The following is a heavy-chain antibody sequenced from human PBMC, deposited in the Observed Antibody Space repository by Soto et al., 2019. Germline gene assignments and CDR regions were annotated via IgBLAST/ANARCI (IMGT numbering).Heavy chain of an antibody. CDR3: ASIPMVRGPSDY. Sequence: EVRLVESGGGLVQPGGSLRLSCAASGFTFSTYWMHWVRQAPGKGLVWVSRINGDGTTTQYADSVKGRFTISRDNAKNTLNLQMNTLRGDDTAMYYCASIPMVRGPSDYWGQGTLVTVSS. D-gene: IGHD3-10*01. CDR2: INGDGTTT. V-gene: IGHV3-74*02. J-gene: IGHJ4*02. CDR1: GFTFSTYW.